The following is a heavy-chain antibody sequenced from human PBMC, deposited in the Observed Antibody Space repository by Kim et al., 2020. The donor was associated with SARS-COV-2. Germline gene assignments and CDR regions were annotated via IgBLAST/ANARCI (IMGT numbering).Heavy chain of an antibody. Sequence: DSVKCRFTISRDDSKTAVYLELKSLRDEDSAVYYCATEGGTSGRCGYFDSWGQGTLVTVSS. J-gene: IGHJ4*02. V-gene: IGHV3-30*03. D-gene: IGHD2-15*01. CDR3: ATEGGTSGRCGYFDS.